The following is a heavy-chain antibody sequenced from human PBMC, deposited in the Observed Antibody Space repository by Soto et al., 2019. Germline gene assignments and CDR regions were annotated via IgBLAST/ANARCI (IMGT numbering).Heavy chain of an antibody. CDR1: VYTVTNSV. V-gene: IGHV1-18*01. J-gene: IGHJ4*02. D-gene: IGHD3-22*01. CDR2: ISAYNGNT. CDR3: ARARLHLYYYDSSGPRNIDY. Sequence: VTGWCRASVYTVTNSVINRVRQAPGQGLEWMGWISAYNGNTNYAQRLQGRVTMTTDTSTSTAYMELRSLRSDDTAVYYCARARLHLYYYDSSGPRNIDYWGQGTLVTVSS.